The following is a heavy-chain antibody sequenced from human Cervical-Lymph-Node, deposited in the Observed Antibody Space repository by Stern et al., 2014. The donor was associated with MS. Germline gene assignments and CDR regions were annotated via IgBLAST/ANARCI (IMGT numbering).Heavy chain of an antibody. V-gene: IGHV2-5*01. D-gene: IGHD6-13*01. CDR3: AHSSQAAAGPCFDF. J-gene: IGHJ4*02. CDR1: GFSLSTSGMG. Sequence: QVTLRESGPTLVKPTQTLTLTCTFSGFSLSTSGMGVGWIRQSPGKALECLALIYWTNDKGYNSSLKSRLTITKDASKNQVVLTMANMDPVDTGTYCCAHSSQAAAGPCFDFWGQGALVTVSS. CDR2: IYWTNDK.